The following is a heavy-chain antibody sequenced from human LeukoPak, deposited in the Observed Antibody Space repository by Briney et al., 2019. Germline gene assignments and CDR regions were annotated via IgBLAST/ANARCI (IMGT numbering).Heavy chain of an antibody. J-gene: IGHJ4*02. CDR1: GFTFSSYG. CDR2: IWYDGSNK. CDR3: AREPQVYYYDSSGYLDY. V-gene: IGHV3-33*01. Sequence: GGSLRLSCAASGFTFSSYGMQWVRQAPGKGLEWVAVIWYDGSNKYYADSVKGRFTISRDNSKNTLYLQMNSLRAEDTAVYYCAREPQVYYYDSSGYLDYWGQGTLVTVSS. D-gene: IGHD3-22*01.